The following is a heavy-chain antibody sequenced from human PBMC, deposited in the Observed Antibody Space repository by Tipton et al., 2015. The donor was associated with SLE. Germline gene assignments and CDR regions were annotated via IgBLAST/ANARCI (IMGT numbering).Heavy chain of an antibody. D-gene: IGHD2-2*01. J-gene: IGHJ3*02. CDR2: IYHSGST. CDR1: GYSISSGYY. CDR3: ASCSRSDAFDI. Sequence: TLSLTCAVSGYSISSGYYWGWIRQPPGEGLEWIGSIYHSGSTYYNPSLKSRVTISVDTSKNQFSLKLSSVTAADTAVYYCASCSRSDAFDIWGQGTMVTVSS. V-gene: IGHV4-38-2*01.